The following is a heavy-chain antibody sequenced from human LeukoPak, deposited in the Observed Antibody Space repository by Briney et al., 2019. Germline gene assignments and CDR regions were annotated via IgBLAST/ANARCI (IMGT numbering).Heavy chain of an antibody. J-gene: IGHJ4*02. CDR3: ARLGEYSYKD. D-gene: IGHD5-18*01. CDR2: INHSGST. Sequence: SETLSLTCAVYGGSFSGYYWSWIRQPPGKGLEWIGEINHSGSTNYNPSPESRVTISVDTSKNQFSLKLSSVTAADTAVYYCARLGEYSYKDWGQGTLVTVSS. V-gene: IGHV4-34*01. CDR1: GGSFSGYY.